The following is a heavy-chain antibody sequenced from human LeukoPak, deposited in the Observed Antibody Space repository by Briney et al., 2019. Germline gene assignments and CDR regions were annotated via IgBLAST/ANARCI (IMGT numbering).Heavy chain of an antibody. V-gene: IGHV3-7*05. J-gene: IGHJ4*02. Sequence: PGGSLRLSCAASGFTFSNYWMTWVRQTPGQGLEWVANINHDGSEKYYVDSVKGRFTISRDNAKSSLYLQMNRLRAEDTAVYYCARDESYSSDYWGQGTLVTVSS. D-gene: IGHD4-11*01. CDR3: ARDESYSSDY. CDR2: INHDGSEK. CDR1: GFTFSNYW.